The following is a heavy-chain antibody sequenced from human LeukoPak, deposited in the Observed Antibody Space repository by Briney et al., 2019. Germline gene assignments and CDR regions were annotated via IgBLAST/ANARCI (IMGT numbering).Heavy chain of an antibody. J-gene: IGHJ4*02. CDR3: ARDRRLRGTPFDY. D-gene: IGHD3-16*01. CDR2: ISAYNGNT. Sequence: ASVKVSCKASGYTFTRYGISWVRQAPGRGLEGMGWISAYNGNTNYAQKLQGRVTMTTDTSTSTAYMELRSLRSDDTAVYYCARDRRLRGTPFDYWGQGTLVTVSS. V-gene: IGHV1-18*01. CDR1: GYTFTRYG.